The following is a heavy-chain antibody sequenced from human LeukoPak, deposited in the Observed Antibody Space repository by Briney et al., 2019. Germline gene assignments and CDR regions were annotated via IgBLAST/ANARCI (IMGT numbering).Heavy chain of an antibody. CDR3: ARGTPDDRVVTRRYFDY. D-gene: IGHD3-3*01. CDR1: GGSISSGGYY. Sequence: SETLSLTCTVSGGSISSGGYYWSWIRQHPGKGLEWIGYIYYSGSTYYNPSLKSRVTISVDTSKNQFSLKLSSVTAADTAVYYCARGTPDDRVVTRRYFDYWGQGTLVTVSS. CDR2: IYYSGST. J-gene: IGHJ4*02. V-gene: IGHV4-31*03.